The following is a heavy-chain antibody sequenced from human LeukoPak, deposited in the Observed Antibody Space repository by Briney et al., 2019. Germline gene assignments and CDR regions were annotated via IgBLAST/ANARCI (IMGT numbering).Heavy chain of an antibody. CDR2: ISPNSGGT. CDR1: GYTFTGYY. CDR3: AIQFSMATNSPFVY. Sequence: ASVKVSCKASGYTFTGYYMHWVRQAPGQGLEWMGRISPNSGGTNYAQKFQGRVTMTRDMSISTAYMELSRLRSDDTAVYYCAIQFSMATNSPFVYWGQGTLVTVSS. D-gene: IGHD5-24*01. J-gene: IGHJ4*02. V-gene: IGHV1-2*06.